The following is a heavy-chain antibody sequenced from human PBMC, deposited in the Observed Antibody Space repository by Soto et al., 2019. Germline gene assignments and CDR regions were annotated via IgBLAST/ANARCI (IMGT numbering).Heavy chain of an antibody. D-gene: IGHD3-16*01. CDR3: TRHDDYIWGSPDAFDI. V-gene: IGHV3-73*01. J-gene: IGHJ3*02. CDR1: GFTFGGSA. Sequence: GGSLRLSCAASGFTFGGSAMHWVRQASGKGLEWVGRIRSKANSYATAYAASVKGRFTISRDDSKNTAYLQMNSLKTEDTAVYYCTRHDDYIWGSPDAFDIWGQGTMVTVSS. CDR2: IRSKANSYAT.